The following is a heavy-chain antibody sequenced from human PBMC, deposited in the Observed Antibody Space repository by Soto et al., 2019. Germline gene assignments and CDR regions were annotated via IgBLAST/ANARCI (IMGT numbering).Heavy chain of an antibody. CDR2: IIPIFGTA. V-gene: IGHV1-69*01. D-gene: IGHD3-3*01. Sequence: QVQLVQSGAEVKKPGSSVKVSCKASGGTFSSYAISWVRQAPGQGLEWMGGIIPIFGTANYAQKFQGRVTITADESTSTAYMELSGLRSEDTAVYYCARGGMATIFERKDYYGMDVWGQGTTVTVSS. J-gene: IGHJ6*02. CDR1: GGTFSSYA. CDR3: ARGGMATIFERKDYYGMDV.